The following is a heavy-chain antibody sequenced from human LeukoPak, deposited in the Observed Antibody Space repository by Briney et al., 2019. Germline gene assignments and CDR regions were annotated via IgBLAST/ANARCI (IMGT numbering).Heavy chain of an antibody. D-gene: IGHD5-18*01. J-gene: IGHJ4*02. Sequence: GGSLRLSCAASGFTFVSYWMHWVRQAPGKGLVWVSRINGYGSSTDFADSVKGRFTISRDNAKNTLYLQMNSLRAEDTAVYYCARDAPGNTALDYWGQGTPVTVSS. CDR1: GFTFVSYW. V-gene: IGHV3-74*01. CDR3: ARDAPGNTALDY. CDR2: INGYGSST.